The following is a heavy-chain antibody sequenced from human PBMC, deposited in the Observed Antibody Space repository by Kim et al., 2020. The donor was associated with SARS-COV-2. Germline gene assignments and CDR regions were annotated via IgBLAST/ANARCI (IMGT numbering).Heavy chain of an antibody. V-gene: IGHV1-69*13. D-gene: IGHD2-2*01. Sequence: SVKVSCKASGGTFSSYAISWVRQAPGQGLEWMGGIIPIFVTANYAQKFQGRVTITADESTSTAYMELSSLRSEDTAVYYCATDPEGCSSTSCYLPFQHWGQGTLVTVSS. CDR1: GGTFSSYA. CDR2: IIPIFVTA. J-gene: IGHJ1*01. CDR3: ATDPEGCSSTSCYLPFQH.